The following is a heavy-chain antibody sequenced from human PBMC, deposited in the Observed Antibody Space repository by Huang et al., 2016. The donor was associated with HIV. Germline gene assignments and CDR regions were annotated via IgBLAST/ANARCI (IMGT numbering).Heavy chain of an antibody. Sequence: QVQLQQCGAGLLRPSEPLSLTCAVYGGSFSGYYGTWIRQPPGKGLEWIGEINHSESTNYNPCLKSRVTISGDTSRNQFSLTLTSVTAADTAVYYCARGQGGYYYYYMDVWGKGTTVTVSS. CDR1: GGSFSGYY. CDR2: INHSEST. J-gene: IGHJ6*03. CDR3: ARGQGGYYYYYMDV. V-gene: IGHV4-34*01.